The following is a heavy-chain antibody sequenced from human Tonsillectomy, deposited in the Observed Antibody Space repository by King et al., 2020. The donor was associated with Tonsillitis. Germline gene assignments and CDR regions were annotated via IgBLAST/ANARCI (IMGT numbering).Heavy chain of an antibody. CDR2: ISYVGSNK. V-gene: IGHV3-30*03. CDR3: AMPPYYYDSSGQFDY. J-gene: IGHJ4*02. CDR1: GFTFSSYG. D-gene: IGHD3-22*01. Sequence: VQLVESGGGVVQPGRSLRLSCAASGFTFSSYGMHWVRQAPGKGLEWVAVISYVGSNKYYADSVKGRFTISRDNSKNTLYLQMNSLRAEDTAVYYCAMPPYYYDSSGQFDYWGQGTLVTVSS.